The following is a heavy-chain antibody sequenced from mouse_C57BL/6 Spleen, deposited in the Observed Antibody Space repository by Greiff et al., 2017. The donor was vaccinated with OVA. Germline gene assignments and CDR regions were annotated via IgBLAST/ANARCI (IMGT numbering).Heavy chain of an antibody. CDR2: ISDGGSYT. CDR1: GFTFSSYA. CDR3: ARYYYGSSPYYYAMDY. D-gene: IGHD1-1*01. J-gene: IGHJ4*01. V-gene: IGHV5-4*01. Sequence: DVHLVESGGGLVKPGGSLKLSCAASGFTFSSYAMSWVRQTPEKRLEWVATISDGGSYTYYPDNVKGRFTISRDNAKNNLYLQMSHLKSEDTAMYYCARYYYGSSPYYYAMDYWGQGTSVTVSS.